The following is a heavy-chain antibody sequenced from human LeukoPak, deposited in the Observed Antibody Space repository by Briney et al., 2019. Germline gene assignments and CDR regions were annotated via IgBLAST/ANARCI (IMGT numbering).Heavy chain of an antibody. J-gene: IGHJ4*02. D-gene: IGHD2-15*01. V-gene: IGHV3-23*01. Sequence: PGGSLRLSCAASGFTFSSYSMNWVRQAPGKGLEWVSTITGSGGTTYYADSVKGRFTISRDKSKNTLYLQMNSLRVEDTAVYYCAKGRGYCSGGSCYSGFDYWGQGTLVTVSS. CDR1: GFTFSSYS. CDR3: AKGRGYCSGGSCYSGFDY. CDR2: ITGSGGTT.